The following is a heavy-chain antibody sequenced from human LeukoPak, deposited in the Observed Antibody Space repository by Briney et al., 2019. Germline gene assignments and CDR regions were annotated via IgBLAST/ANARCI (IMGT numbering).Heavy chain of an antibody. J-gene: IGHJ2*01. V-gene: IGHV4-39*01. CDR3: ARQLRGYSSVGYFDL. CDR1: GGSISSSSTTYY. CDR2: IHYSGST. D-gene: IGHD5-18*01. Sequence: ASETLSLTCTVSGGSISSSSTTYYWGWIRQPPGKGPEWIGSIHYSGSTYYNPSLKSRVTLSVDTSEKQFSLKLSSVTAADTAVYCARQLRGYSSVGYFDLWGRGTLVTVSS.